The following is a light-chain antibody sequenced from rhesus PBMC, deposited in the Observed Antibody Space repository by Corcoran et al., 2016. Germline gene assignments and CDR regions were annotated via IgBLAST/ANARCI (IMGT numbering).Light chain of an antibody. V-gene: IGLV2-32*01. CDR1: SSDIGGYNY. CDR3: CSDAGSYTDV. Sequence: QAALTQPRSVSGSPGQSVTISCTGTSSDIGGYNYVSWYQQHPGTAPKLMIYEVSKRPSGVSDRFSGSKSCNTASLTIYGLQAEDEADYYCCSDAGSYTDVFGSGTKLTVL. CDR2: EVS. J-gene: IGLJ6*01.